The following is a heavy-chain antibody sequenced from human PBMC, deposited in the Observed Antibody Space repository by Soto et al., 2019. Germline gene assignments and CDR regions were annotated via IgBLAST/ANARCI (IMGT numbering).Heavy chain of an antibody. CDR3: TRAFSGYDCGYNWFDP. Sequence: QVQLVQSGAEVKKPGASVKVSCKASGYTFTTYGISWVRQDPGQGREWMGWISDYNGNTNYAQKLQGRVTMTTDTATSTAYMELRSLRSSDKAVYYYTRAFSGYDCGYNWFDPWGQGTLVTVSS. CDR1: GYTFTTYG. V-gene: IGHV1-18*01. D-gene: IGHD5-12*01. CDR2: ISDYNGNT. J-gene: IGHJ5*02.